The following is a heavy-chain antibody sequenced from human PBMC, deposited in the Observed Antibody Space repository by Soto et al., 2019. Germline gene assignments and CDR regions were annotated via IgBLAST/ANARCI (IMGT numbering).Heavy chain of an antibody. Sequence: PSETLSLTCDVSGVSISSSHWWCWLRQPPGKGLEWIGEVYHSGSANYTPSLKSRVSMSVDKSKNQFSLRLTSVTAADTALYFCARIAVVPSALDPWGQGTLVTVSS. CDR1: GVSISSSHW. V-gene: IGHV4-4*02. J-gene: IGHJ5*02. CDR3: ARIAVVPSALDP. D-gene: IGHD2-2*01. CDR2: VYHSGSA.